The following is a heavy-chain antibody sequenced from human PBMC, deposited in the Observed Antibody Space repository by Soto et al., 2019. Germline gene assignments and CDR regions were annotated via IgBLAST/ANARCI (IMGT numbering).Heavy chain of an antibody. CDR3: ASFSIAAADPYGMDV. J-gene: IGHJ6*02. D-gene: IGHD6-13*01. CDR2: ISAYNGNT. CDR1: GYTFTSYC. Sequence: QVQLVQSGAEVKKPGASVKVSCRASGYTFTSYCISWVRQAPGQGLEWMGWISAYNGNTNYAQKLQGRVTMTTDTATSTAYMELRSLRSDDTAVYYCASFSIAAADPYGMDVWGQGTTVTVSS. V-gene: IGHV1-18*01.